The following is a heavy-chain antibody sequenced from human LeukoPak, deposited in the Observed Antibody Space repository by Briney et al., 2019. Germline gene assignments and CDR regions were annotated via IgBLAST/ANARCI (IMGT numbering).Heavy chain of an antibody. J-gene: IGHJ4*02. CDR3: AKGYCSSTSCYVVDY. V-gene: IGHV3-23*01. CDR1: GFSFSTYA. Sequence: GGSLRLSCAASGFSFSTYAMTWLRQAPGKGLEWVSTTTDDGGSTHYADAVKGRLTMSRDNSKNTLYLQLNSLRAEDTAVYYCAKGYCSSTSCYVVDYWGQGTLVTVSS. CDR2: TTDDGGST. D-gene: IGHD2-2*01.